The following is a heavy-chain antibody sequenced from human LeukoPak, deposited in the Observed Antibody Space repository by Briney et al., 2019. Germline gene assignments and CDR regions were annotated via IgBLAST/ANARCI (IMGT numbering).Heavy chain of an antibody. CDR3: VRHEGIGDSGNYYFHS. CDR1: GGSIRGYY. CDR2: VYDSGST. Sequence: SETLSLTCTVSGGSIRGYYCSWVRQTPGKGLEWIGYVYDSGSTNYTPSLKSRATMSMDTSKNQFSLHLRSVTAADTAVYYCVRHEGIGDSGNYYFHSWGQGALVTVSS. V-gene: IGHV4-59*08. D-gene: IGHD5-12*01. J-gene: IGHJ4*02.